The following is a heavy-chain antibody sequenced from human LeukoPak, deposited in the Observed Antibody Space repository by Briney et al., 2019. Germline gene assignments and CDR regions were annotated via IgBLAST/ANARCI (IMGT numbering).Heavy chain of an antibody. D-gene: IGHD2-2*01. CDR2: LSYDGSNK. CDR1: GFTFSSYG. V-gene: IGHV3-30*03. CDR3: ASVPAATQYAFDY. Sequence: PGGPLRLSCAASGFTFSSYGMHWVRQAPGKGLEWVAVLSYDGSNKYYADSVKGRFTISRDNSRNTLYLQMNSLRAEDTAMYYCASVPAATQYAFDYWGQGTLVTVSS. J-gene: IGHJ4*02.